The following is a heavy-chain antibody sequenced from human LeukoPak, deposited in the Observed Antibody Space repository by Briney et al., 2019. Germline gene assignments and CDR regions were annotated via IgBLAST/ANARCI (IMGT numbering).Heavy chain of an antibody. D-gene: IGHD3-22*01. V-gene: IGHV3-15*01. Sequence: SGGSLRLSCAASGFTFSDFYMTWIRQAPGKGLEWVGRIKSKTDGGTTDYAAPVKGRFTISRDDSKNTLYLQMNSLKTEDTAVYYCTTGGGPMIVPQVLPDLWGRGTLVTVSS. CDR1: GFTFSDFY. CDR2: IKSKTDGGTT. J-gene: IGHJ2*01. CDR3: TTGGGPMIVPQVLPDL.